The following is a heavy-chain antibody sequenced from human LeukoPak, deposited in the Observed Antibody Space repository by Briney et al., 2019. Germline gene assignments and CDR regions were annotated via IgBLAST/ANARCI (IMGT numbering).Heavy chain of an antibody. CDR3: ARDRGSSSSLYNWFDP. CDR1: GFTFSSNS. CDR2: ISGSGSYI. J-gene: IGHJ5*02. V-gene: IGHV3-21*01. Sequence: PGGSLRLSCAASGFTFSSNSMNWVRQAPGKGLEWVSSISGSGSYIYYADSVKGRFVISRDNARNSLFLQMNSLRAEDTAVYYCARDRGSSSSLYNWFDPWGQGTLVTVSS. D-gene: IGHD6-13*01.